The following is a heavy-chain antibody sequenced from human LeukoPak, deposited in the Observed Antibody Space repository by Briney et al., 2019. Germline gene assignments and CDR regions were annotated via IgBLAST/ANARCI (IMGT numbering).Heavy chain of an antibody. CDR3: ARDLGSGSGSYYSVSWFDP. D-gene: IGHD3-10*01. V-gene: IGHV1-2*02. Sequence: ASVKVSCKASGYTFTGYYMHWVRQAPGQGLEWMGWINPNSGGTNYAQKFQGRVTMIRDTSISTAYMELSRLRSDDTAVYYCARDLGSGSGSYYSVSWFDPWGQGTLVTVSS. J-gene: IGHJ5*02. CDR1: GYTFTGYY. CDR2: INPNSGGT.